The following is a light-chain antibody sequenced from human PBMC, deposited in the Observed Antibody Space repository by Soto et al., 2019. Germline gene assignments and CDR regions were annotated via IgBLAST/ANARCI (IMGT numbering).Light chain of an antibody. J-gene: IGKJ5*01. Sequence: IQMPQNQTSVSDYVGDRVTITCRASQDISRWLVWYQQKPGKAPKLLIYEVSTLQSGVPSRFSGSGSGTDFTLTICCLQPEDFATYYCQVLNVYPIPFCQGRLLEVK. CDR1: QDISRW. V-gene: IGKV1-12*01. CDR2: EVS. CDR3: QVLNVYPIP.